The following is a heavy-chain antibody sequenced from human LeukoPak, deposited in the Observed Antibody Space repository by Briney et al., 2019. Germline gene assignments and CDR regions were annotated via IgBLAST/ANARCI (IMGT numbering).Heavy chain of an antibody. D-gene: IGHD6-6*01. V-gene: IGHV4-34*01. CDR3: ARGRPTPGAARLRNWFDP. J-gene: IGHJ5*02. CDR1: GGSFSGYY. CDR2: INHSGST. Sequence: SETLSLTCAVYGGSFSGYYWSWIRQPPGKGLEWIGEINHSGSTNYNPSLKSRVTISVDTSKNQFSLKLSSVTAADTAVYYCARGRPTPGAARLRNWFDPWGQGTLSPSPQ.